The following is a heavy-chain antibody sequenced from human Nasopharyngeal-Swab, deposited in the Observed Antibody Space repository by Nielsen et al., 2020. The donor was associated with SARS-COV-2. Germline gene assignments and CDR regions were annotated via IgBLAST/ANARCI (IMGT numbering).Heavy chain of an antibody. Sequence: GGSLRLSCAASGFTFDDYGMHWVRQAPGKGLEWVSGISWDGLTIGYADSVKGRFTISRDNAKNSLYLQMNSLRDEDTAVYYCARVPSTSCSSGCYWGQGTLVTVSS. CDR3: ARVPSTSCSSGCY. CDR2: ISWDGLTI. J-gene: IGHJ4*02. V-gene: IGHV3-9*01. CDR1: GFTFDDYG. D-gene: IGHD2-2*01.